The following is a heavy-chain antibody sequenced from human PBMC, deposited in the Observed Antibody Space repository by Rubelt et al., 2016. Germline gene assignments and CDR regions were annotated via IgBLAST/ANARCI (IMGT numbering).Heavy chain of an antibody. CDR3: ARGRDCTNGVCHESDAFDI. CDR1: GFTFSSYA. V-gene: IGHV3-23*01. D-gene: IGHD2-8*01. J-gene: IGHJ3*02. Sequence: EVQLLESGGGLVQPGGSLRLSCAASGFTFSSYAMSWVRQAPGKGLEWVSAISGSGGSTYYADSVKGRFTISRDNSKNTLYLQMNSLRAEDTAVYYCARGRDCTNGVCHESDAFDIWGQGTMVTVSS. CDR2: ISGSGGST.